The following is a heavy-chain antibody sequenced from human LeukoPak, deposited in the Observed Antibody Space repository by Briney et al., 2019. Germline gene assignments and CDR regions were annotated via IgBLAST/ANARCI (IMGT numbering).Heavy chain of an antibody. V-gene: IGHV4-59*02. Sequence: PSETLSLTCTVSGGSVSSYYWSWIRQPPGKGLEWIGYIYYSGSTNYNPSLKSRVTISLDTSKNHFSLKLSSVTAADTAVYYCARGGYYYDSTSWGQGTLATVSS. J-gene: IGHJ5*02. CDR2: IYYSGST. CDR1: GGSVSSYY. CDR3: ARGGYYYDSTS. D-gene: IGHD3-22*01.